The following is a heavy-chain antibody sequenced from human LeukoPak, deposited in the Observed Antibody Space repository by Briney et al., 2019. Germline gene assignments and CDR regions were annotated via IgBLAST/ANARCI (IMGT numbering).Heavy chain of an antibody. D-gene: IGHD2-2*01. J-gene: IGHJ6*02. CDR1: GGSISSYY. CDR2: IYYSGST. CDR3: ARDYLGYCNSTSCYDYYYYGMDV. Sequence: SETLSLTCTVSGGSISSYYWSWIRQPPGKGLEWIGYIYYSGSTNYNPSLKSRVTISVDTSKNQFSLKLSSVTAADTAVYYCARDYLGYCNSTSCYDYYYYGMDVWGQGTTVTVSS. V-gene: IGHV4-59*01.